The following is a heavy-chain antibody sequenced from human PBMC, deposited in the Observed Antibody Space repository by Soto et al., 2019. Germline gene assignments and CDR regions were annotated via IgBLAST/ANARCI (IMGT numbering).Heavy chain of an antibody. CDR2: IYYDGSNK. Sequence: GGSLRLSCAASGFTFSSYGMHWVRQAPGKGLEWVAVIYYDGSNKYYADSVKGRFTISRDNAKNSLYLQMNSLRAEDTALYYCARVMITFGGVIVKSPYYYGMDVWGQGTTVTVSS. CDR3: ARVMITFGGVIVKSPYYYGMDV. J-gene: IGHJ6*02. D-gene: IGHD3-16*02. V-gene: IGHV3-33*01. CDR1: GFTFSSYG.